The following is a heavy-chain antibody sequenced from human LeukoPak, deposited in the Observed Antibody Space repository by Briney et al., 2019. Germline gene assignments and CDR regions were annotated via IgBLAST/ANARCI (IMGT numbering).Heavy chain of an antibody. D-gene: IGHD3-10*01. Sequence: SETLSLTCTVSGGSISSGSYYWSWIRQPAGKGLEWIGRIYTSGSTNYNPSLKSRVTISVDTSKNQFSLKLSSVTAADTAVYYCARQYYGSGSPRNNWFDPWGQGTLVTVSS. V-gene: IGHV4-61*02. CDR1: GGSISSGSYY. CDR2: IYTSGST. J-gene: IGHJ5*02. CDR3: ARQYYGSGSPRNNWFDP.